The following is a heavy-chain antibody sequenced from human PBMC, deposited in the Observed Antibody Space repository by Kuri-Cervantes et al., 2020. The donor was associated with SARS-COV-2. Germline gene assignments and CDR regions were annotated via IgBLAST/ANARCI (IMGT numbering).Heavy chain of an antibody. J-gene: IGHJ6*03. CDR1: GDSISSSAYY. CDR3: ARFLGFYYYMDV. CDR2: IYSGST. Sequence: SETLSLTCTVSGDSISSSAYYWGWIRQPPGKGLEWIGYIYSGSTNYNPSLKSRVTISVDTSKNQFSLKLSSVTAADTAVYYCARFLGFYYYMDVWGKGTTVTVSS. D-gene: IGHD3-16*01. V-gene: IGHV4-61*05.